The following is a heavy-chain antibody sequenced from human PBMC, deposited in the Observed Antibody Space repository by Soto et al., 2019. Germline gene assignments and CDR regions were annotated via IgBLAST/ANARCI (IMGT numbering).Heavy chain of an antibody. J-gene: IGHJ5*02. V-gene: IGHV4-59*08. D-gene: IGHD1-1*01. Sequence: SETLSLTCTVSGGSISSYYWSWIRQPPGKGLEWIGYIYYSGSTNYNPSLKSRVTISVDTSKNQFSLKLSSVTAADTAVYYCARLGPRRVNWFDPWGQGTLVTV. CDR3: ARLGPRRVNWFDP. CDR1: GGSISSYY. CDR2: IYYSGST.